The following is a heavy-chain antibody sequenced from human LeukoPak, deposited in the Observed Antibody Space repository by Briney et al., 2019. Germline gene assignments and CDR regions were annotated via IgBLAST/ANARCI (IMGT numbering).Heavy chain of an antibody. CDR3: AKETGPGSSYYYYYMDV. J-gene: IGHJ6*03. D-gene: IGHD3-10*01. V-gene: IGHV3-30*02. CDR2: IRYDGSNK. CDR1: GFTFSSYG. Sequence: PGGSLRLSCAASGFTFSSYGMHWVRQAPGKGLEWVAFIRYDGSNKYYADSVKGRFTISRDNSKNTLYLQMNRLRAEDTAVYYCAKETGPGSSYYYYYMDVWGKGTTVTVSS.